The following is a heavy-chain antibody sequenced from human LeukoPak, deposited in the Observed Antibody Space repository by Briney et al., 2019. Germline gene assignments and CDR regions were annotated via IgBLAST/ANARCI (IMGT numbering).Heavy chain of an antibody. Sequence: SETLSLTCAVYGGSFSGYYWSWIRQPPGKGLEWIGEINHSGSTNYNPSLKSRVTISVGTSKNQFSLKLSSVTAADTAVYYCARGLYCSGGSCYRVAYFDYWGQGTLVTVSS. V-gene: IGHV4-34*01. CDR2: INHSGST. CDR1: GGSFSGYY. D-gene: IGHD2-15*01. J-gene: IGHJ4*02. CDR3: ARGLYCSGGSCYRVAYFDY.